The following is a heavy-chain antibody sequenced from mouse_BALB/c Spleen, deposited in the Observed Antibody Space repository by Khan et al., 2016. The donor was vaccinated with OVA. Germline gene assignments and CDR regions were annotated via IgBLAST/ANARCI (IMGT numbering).Heavy chain of an antibody. J-gene: IGHJ3*01. CDR3: ARKDYYDYDPFPY. Sequence: EVQLVESGPGLVKPSQSLSLTCTVTGYSITSEYAWNWIRQFPGKKLEWMGYINYSGNTRYNPSLKSRISITRDTSKNQFFLQLNSVTTEDTATYYCARKDYYDYDPFPYWGQGTLVTVSA. CDR1: GYSITSEYA. V-gene: IGHV3-2*02. CDR2: INYSGNT. D-gene: IGHD2-4*01.